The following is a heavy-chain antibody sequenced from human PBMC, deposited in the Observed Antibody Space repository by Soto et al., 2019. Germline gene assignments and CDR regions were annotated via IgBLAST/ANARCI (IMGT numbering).Heavy chain of an antibody. CDR1: GFTFSSYS. CDR3: ARGPQYFDFWIGNNY. J-gene: IGHJ4*02. Sequence: GGSLILSCEGSGFTFSSYSMHWVRQAPGKGLEWVAVISYDGTDRYYADSVKGRFTISRENSKTTLYLQMNSLRAEDTAVYYCARGPQYFDFWIGNNYWGQGTLVTVSS. CDR2: ISYDGTDR. V-gene: IGHV3-30-3*01. D-gene: IGHD3-3*01.